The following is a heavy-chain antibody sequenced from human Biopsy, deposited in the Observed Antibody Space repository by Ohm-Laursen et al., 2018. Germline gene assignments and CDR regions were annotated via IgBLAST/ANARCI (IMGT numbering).Heavy chain of an antibody. CDR2: IYNVEST. J-gene: IGHJ5*02. Sequence: SETLSLTCCVSGASVKTSGYFWAWIRQFPGKGLELLGYIYNVESTYYNPSLKSRVLISGDASRNQYSLKLTSVTAADTAVYYCVRDRRDWYEPWGQGTLVTVSS. CDR3: VRDRRDWYEP. V-gene: IGHV4-31*03. CDR1: GASVKTSGYF.